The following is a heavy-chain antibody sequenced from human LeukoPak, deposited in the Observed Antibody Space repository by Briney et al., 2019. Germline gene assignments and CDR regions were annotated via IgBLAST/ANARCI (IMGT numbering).Heavy chain of an antibody. CDR1: GGTFSSYA. CDR3: ASSSSSVDSSWYKAPSDY. V-gene: IGHV1-69*13. CDR2: IIPIFGTA. Sequence: ASVKVSCKASGGTFSSYAISRVRQAPGQGLEWMGGIIPIFGTANYAQKFQGRVTITADESTSTAYMELSSLRSEDTAVYYCASSSSSVDSSWYKAPSDYWGQGTLVTVSS. J-gene: IGHJ4*02. D-gene: IGHD6-13*01.